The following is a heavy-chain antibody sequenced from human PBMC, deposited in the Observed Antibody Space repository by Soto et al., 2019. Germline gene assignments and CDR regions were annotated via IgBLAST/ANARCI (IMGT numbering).Heavy chain of an antibody. CDR1: GGSFSGYY. CDR3: ARHALAALYYFDY. D-gene: IGHD6-6*01. Sequence: SETLSLTCAVYGGSFSGYYWSWIRQPPGKGLEWIGEINHSGSTNYNPSLKSRVTISVDTSKNQFSLKLSSVTAADTAVYYCARHALAALYYFDYWGQGTLVTVSS. J-gene: IGHJ4*02. CDR2: INHSGST. V-gene: IGHV4-34*01.